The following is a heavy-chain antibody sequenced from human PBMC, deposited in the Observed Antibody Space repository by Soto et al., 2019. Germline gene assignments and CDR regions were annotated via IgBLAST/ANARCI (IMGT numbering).Heavy chain of an antibody. CDR1: GFTFSSYG. CDR2: ISYDGSNK. D-gene: IGHD5-12*01. CDR3: ARDQEHRRDGYNHYYYYGMDV. Sequence: LRLSCAASGFTFSSYGMHWVRQAPGKGLEWVAVISYDGSNKYYADSVKGRFTISRDNSKNTLYLQMNSLRAEDTAVYYCARDQEHRRDGYNHYYYYGMDVWGQGTTVTVSS. V-gene: IGHV3-30*03. J-gene: IGHJ6*02.